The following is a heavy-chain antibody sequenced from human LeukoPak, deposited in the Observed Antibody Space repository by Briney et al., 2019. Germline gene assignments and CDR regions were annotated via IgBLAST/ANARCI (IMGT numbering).Heavy chain of an antibody. CDR3: ASSRSSSGWSLIDY. CDR2: IYYSGST. V-gene: IGHV4-59*01. J-gene: IGHJ4*02. CDR1: GGSIISSY. D-gene: IGHD6-19*01. Sequence: PSQTLSLACSVSGGSIISSYWGSSRQPRGKGRGLVGYIYYSGSTNHKPSLKRRVTISVDTSKNQFSLKVSSVTAADTAVYYCASSRSSSGWSLIDYWGQGALVTVSS.